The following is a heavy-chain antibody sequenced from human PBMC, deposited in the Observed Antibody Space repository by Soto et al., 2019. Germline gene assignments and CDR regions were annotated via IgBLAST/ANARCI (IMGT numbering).Heavy chain of an antibody. CDR3: ARDVPGSGVPFWDY. D-gene: IGHD2-15*01. Sequence: QIQLVQSGAAMKKPGASVKVSCKPSGYTFTHYGVSWLRQAPGQGLEWMGWISAYNGNTDYAHKFQGRVALTTDTSTSTAYMGLRGLSPDDTAVYYCARDVPGSGVPFWDYWGQGTLVTVSS. J-gene: IGHJ4*02. CDR1: GYTFTHYG. CDR2: ISAYNGNT. V-gene: IGHV1-18*04.